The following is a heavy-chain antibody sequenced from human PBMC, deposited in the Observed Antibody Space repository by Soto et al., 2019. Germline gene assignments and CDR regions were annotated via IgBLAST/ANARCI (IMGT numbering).Heavy chain of an antibody. CDR1: GFTFSSYA. J-gene: IGHJ6*02. D-gene: IGHD6-19*01. CDR3: VKCMAGTFYYYGMDV. V-gene: IGHV3-64D*06. CDR2: ISSNGGST. Sequence: GGSLRLSCSASGFTFSSYAMHWVRQAPGKGLEYVSAISSNGGSTYYADSVKGRFTISRDNSKNTLYLQMSSLRAEDTAVYYCVKCMAGTFYYYGMDVWGQGTTVTVSS.